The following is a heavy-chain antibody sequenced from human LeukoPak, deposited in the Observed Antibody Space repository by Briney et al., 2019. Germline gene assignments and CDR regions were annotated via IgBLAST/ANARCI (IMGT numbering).Heavy chain of an antibody. J-gene: IGHJ4*02. V-gene: IGHV3-33*01. Sequence: GGSLRLSCAASGFRFGNYGMHWVRQAPGKGLEWVAIIWYDGSDKYYSDSVKGRFTISRDNSKNTLYLQMNSLRAEDTAVYFCVRGPRGTSGWYFDYWGQGTLVTVSS. CDR2: IWYDGSDK. CDR3: VRGPRGTSGWYFDY. D-gene: IGHD6-19*01. CDR1: GFRFGNYG.